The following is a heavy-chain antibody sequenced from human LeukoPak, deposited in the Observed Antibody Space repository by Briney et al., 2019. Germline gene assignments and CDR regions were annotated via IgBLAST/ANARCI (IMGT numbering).Heavy chain of an antibody. Sequence: ASVKVSCKASGYTFTSYGISWVRQAPGQGLEWMGWISAYNGNTNYAQKLQGRVTITRNTSISTAYMELSSLRSEDTAVYYCARDLAWGADLMGPTDDWPDPWGQGTLVTVSS. CDR2: ISAYNGNT. J-gene: IGHJ5*02. CDR1: GYTFTSYG. CDR3: ARDLAWGADLMGPTDDWPDP. V-gene: IGHV1-18*01. D-gene: IGHD1-26*01.